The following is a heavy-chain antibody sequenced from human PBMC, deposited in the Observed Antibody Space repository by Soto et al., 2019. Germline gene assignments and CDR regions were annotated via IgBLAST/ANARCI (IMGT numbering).Heavy chain of an antibody. D-gene: IGHD1-26*01. V-gene: IGHV1-2*02. CDR2: INPNSGGT. Sequence: ASVKVSCKASGYTFTGYYMHWVRQAPGQGLEWMGWINPNSGGTNYAQKFQGRVTMTRDTSISTAYMELSRLRSDDTAVYYCASPAGGLVSRYYYGMDVWGQGTRVTVSS. CDR1: GYTFTGYY. CDR3: ASPAGGLVSRYYYGMDV. J-gene: IGHJ6*02.